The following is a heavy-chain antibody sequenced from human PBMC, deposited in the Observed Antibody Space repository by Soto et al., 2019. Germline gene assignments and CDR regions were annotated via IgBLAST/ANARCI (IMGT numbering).Heavy chain of an antibody. CDR3: ARGPNLEWLSYYFDY. J-gene: IGHJ4*02. CDR2: IYYSGST. D-gene: IGHD3-3*01. CDR1: GGSISSGGYY. V-gene: IGHV4-31*03. Sequence: QVQLQESGPGLVKPSQTLSLTCTVSGGSISSGGYYWSWIRQHPGKGLEWIGYIYYSGSTYYNPSLKCRVTISVDTSKNQFSLKLSSVTAADTAVYYCARGPNLEWLSYYFDYWGQGTLVTVSS.